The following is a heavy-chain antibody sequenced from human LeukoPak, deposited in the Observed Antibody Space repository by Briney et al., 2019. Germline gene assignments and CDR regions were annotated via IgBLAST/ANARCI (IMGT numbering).Heavy chain of an antibody. CDR3: ARALIAAAGTIEY. CDR1: GYTFTGYN. CDR2: INPNSGGT. J-gene: IGHJ4*02. Sequence: GASVKVSCKASGYTFTGYNIHWVRQAPGQGLEWMGWINPNSGGTNYAQKFQGRVTMTRDTSISTAYMELSRLRSDDTAVYYCARALIAAAGTIEYWGQGTLVTVSS. D-gene: IGHD6-13*01. V-gene: IGHV1-2*02.